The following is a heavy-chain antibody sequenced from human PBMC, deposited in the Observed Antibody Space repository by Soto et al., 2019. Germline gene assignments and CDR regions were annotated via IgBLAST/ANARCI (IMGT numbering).Heavy chain of an antibody. CDR2: IYYSGST. J-gene: IGHJ4*02. V-gene: IGHV4-39*01. CDR1: GGSISSSSYY. CDR3: ARIRGSSSFFYYFDY. D-gene: IGHD6-6*01. Sequence: SETLSLTCTVSGGSISSSSYYWGWIRQPPGKGLEWIGSIYYSGSTYYNPSLKSRVTISVDTSKNQFSLKLSSVTAADTAVYYCARIRGSSSFFYYFDYWGQGTLVTVSS.